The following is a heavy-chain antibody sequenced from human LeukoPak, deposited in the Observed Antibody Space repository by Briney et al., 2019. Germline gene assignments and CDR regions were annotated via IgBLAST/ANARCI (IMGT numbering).Heavy chain of an antibody. D-gene: IGHD2-2*01. V-gene: IGHV3-21*01. CDR3: VRDPNGFSSTSCQVDY. Sequence: GGSLRLSCAASGFTFSSYSMNWGRQAPGKGLEWVSSISSSSSYIYYADSVKGRFTISRDNAKNSLYLQMNSLRAEDTAVYYCVRDPNGFSSTSCQVDYWGQGTLVTVSS. J-gene: IGHJ4*02. CDR1: GFTFSSYS. CDR2: ISSSSSYI.